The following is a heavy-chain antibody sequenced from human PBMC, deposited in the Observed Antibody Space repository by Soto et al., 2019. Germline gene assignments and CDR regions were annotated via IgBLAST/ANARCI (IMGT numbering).Heavy chain of an antibody. Sequence: GASVKVSCKASGFTFTSSAMQWVRQARGQRLEWIGWIVVGSGNTNYAQKFQERVTITRDMSTSTAYMELSSLRSEDTAVYYCAADHDFWSGYFGGWGQGTLVTVSS. CDR2: IVVGSGNT. V-gene: IGHV1-58*02. D-gene: IGHD3-3*01. CDR3: AADHDFWSGYFGG. CDR1: GFTFTSSA. J-gene: IGHJ4*02.